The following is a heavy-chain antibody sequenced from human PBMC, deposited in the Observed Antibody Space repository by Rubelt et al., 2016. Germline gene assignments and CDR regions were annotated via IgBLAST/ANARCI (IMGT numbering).Heavy chain of an antibody. CDR3: ARDPGEVWFDP. Sequence: QMQLVQSGTEVKKTGSAVKVSCSASGWIFTYTYLHWVRQAPGQGLEWMGWINPNSGGTNYAHKFQGRVTMTRDTSISTAYMELSRLRSDDTAVYYCARDPGEVWFDPWGQGTLVTVSS. CDR2: INPNSGGT. J-gene: IGHJ5*02. D-gene: IGHD3-10*01. V-gene: IGHV1-2*07. CDR1: GWIFTYTY.